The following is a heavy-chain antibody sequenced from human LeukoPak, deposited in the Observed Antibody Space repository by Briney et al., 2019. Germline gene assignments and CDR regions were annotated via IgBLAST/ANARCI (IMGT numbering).Heavy chain of an antibody. CDR2: IYHSGST. CDR3: AESGVYYDSSGYPASGAFDI. CDR1: GGSISSSNW. V-gene: IGHV4-4*02. D-gene: IGHD3-22*01. Sequence: SETLSLTCAVSGGSISSSNWWSWVRQPPGKGLEWIGEIYHSGSTNYNPSLKSRVTISVDKSKNQFSLKLSSVTAADTAVYYCAESGVYYDSSGYPASGAFDIWGQGTMVTVSS. J-gene: IGHJ3*02.